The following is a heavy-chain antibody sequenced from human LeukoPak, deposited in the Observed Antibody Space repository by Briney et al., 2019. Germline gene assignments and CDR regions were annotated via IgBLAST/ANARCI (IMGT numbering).Heavy chain of an antibody. Sequence: SETLSLTCTVSGGSISSHYWSWIRQPAGKGLEWIGRIYTSGSTNYNPSLKSRVTISIDTSKNQFSLKLTSVTAADTAVYFCARHVAAAGPYPYAFGIWGQGTMVTVSS. CDR1: GGSISSHY. D-gene: IGHD6-13*01. CDR3: ARHVAAAGPYPYAFGI. V-gene: IGHV4-4*07. CDR2: IYTSGST. J-gene: IGHJ3*02.